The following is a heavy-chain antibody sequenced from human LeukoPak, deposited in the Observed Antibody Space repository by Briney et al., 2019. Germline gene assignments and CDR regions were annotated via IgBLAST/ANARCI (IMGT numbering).Heavy chain of an antibody. CDR3: TRSWYYYDY. CDR2: IRSKANGGTT. Sequence: GGSLRLSCTASGFTFGDYAMTWVRQAPGMGLEWVGLIRSKANGGTTGNAASVKGRFTISRDDSKSITYLQMNSLKTEDTAVYYCTRSWYYYDYWGQGTLVTVSS. V-gene: IGHV3-49*04. CDR1: GFTFGDYA. J-gene: IGHJ4*02.